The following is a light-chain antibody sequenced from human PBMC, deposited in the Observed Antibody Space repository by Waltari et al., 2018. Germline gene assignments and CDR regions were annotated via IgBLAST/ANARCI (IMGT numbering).Light chain of an antibody. CDR2: EVN. CDR3: CSYAGSGIYV. CDR1: SSDVGSYNL. J-gene: IGLJ1*01. V-gene: IGLV2-23*02. Sequence: QSALTQPASVSGSPGQSITISCTGTSSDVGSYNLFPWFQQYPDKAPKLIIFEVNKRPSGVSNRFSGSKSGNTASLTISGLQAEDEADYYCCSYAGSGIYVFGSGAKVTVL.